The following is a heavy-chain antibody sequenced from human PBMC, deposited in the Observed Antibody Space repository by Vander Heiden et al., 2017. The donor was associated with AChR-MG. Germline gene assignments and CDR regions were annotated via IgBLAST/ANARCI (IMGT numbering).Heavy chain of an antibody. Sequence: QVQLQESGPGLVKPSETLSLTCTVSGGSISSYYWSWIRQPAGKGLEWIGRIYTSGSTNYNPSLKSRVTMSVDTSKNQFSLKLSSVTAADTAVYYCARLGVIVLVGNYGMDVWGQGTTVTVSS. CDR3: ARLGVIVLVGNYGMDV. V-gene: IGHV4-4*07. CDR1: GGSISSYY. D-gene: IGHD3-22*01. CDR2: IYTSGST. J-gene: IGHJ6*02.